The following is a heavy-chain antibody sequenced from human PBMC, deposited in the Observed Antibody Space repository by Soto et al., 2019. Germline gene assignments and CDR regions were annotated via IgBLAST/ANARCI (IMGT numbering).Heavy chain of an antibody. Sequence: SVSNAWMNWVRQAPGKGLGWVGRIKSKTDGGTTDYAAPVKGRFTISRDDSKNTLYLQMNSLKTEDTAVYYCTTAPYGDYAPFDPWGQGTLLTVSS. V-gene: IGHV3-15*07. J-gene: IGHJ5*02. CDR2: IKSKTDGGTT. CDR3: TTAPYGDYAPFDP. CDR1: SVSNAW. D-gene: IGHD4-17*01.